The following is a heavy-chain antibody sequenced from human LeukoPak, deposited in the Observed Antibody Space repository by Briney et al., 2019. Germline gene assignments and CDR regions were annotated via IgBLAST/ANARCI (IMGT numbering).Heavy chain of an antibody. CDR3: ARYPYSGSYHFDY. V-gene: IGHV1-2*02. Sequence: GASVKVSCKASGYIFTGYYMHWVRQAPGQGLEWMGWINPNSGGTNSAQKFQGRVTMTRDTSISTAYMELSRLTSDDTAVYYCARYPYSGSYHFDYWSQGTLVTVSS. CDR1: GYIFTGYY. J-gene: IGHJ4*02. CDR2: INPNSGGT. D-gene: IGHD1-26*01.